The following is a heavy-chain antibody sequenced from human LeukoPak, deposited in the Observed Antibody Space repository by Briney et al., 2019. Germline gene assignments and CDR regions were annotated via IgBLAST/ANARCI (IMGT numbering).Heavy chain of an antibody. CDR2: TKPDGSAE. Sequence: PGGSLRLSCAASGFSFRNYWMGWVRQAPGKGLEWVANTKPDGSAEYYADSVRGRFTASRDNANNLLYLQMNRLRAEDTAVYYCARDGGLHTNFDYWAREPCSSSPQ. D-gene: IGHD2-15*01. CDR1: GFSFRNYW. CDR3: ARDGGLHTNFDY. V-gene: IGHV3-7*01. J-gene: IGHJ4*02.